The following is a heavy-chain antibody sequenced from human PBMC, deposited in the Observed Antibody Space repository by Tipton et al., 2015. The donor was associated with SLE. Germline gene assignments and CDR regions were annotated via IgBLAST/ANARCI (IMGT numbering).Heavy chain of an antibody. CDR1: DGSISDYY. Sequence: PSLTCTVSDGSISDYYWTWIRQPAGEGLEWIGRIYASGSTNYNPSLRSRVAMSVDTSKSHFSLKLNSVTAADTAVYYCARGPPHYSAFDYWGQGTLVTVSS. CDR2: IYASGST. D-gene: IGHD4-11*01. J-gene: IGHJ4*02. CDR3: ARGPPHYSAFDY. V-gene: IGHV4-4*07.